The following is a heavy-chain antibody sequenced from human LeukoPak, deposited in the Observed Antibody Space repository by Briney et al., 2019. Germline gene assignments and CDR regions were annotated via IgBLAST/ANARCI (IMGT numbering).Heavy chain of an antibody. D-gene: IGHD3-22*01. CDR2: INPNSGGT. V-gene: IGHV1-2*02. J-gene: IGHJ4*02. CDR1: GYTFTGYY. CDR3: ASSYNYYDSSGYYLFDY. Sequence: ASVTVSCKASGYTFTGYYMHWVRQAPGQGLEWMGWINPNSGGTNYAQKFQGRVTMTRDTSISTAYMELSRLRSDDTAVYYCASSYNYYDSSGYYLFDYWGQGTLVTVSS.